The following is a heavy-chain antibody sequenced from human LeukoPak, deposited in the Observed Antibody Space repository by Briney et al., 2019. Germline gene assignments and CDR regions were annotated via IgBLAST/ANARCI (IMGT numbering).Heavy chain of an antibody. D-gene: IGHD3-22*01. J-gene: IGHJ4*02. V-gene: IGHV1-18*04. CDR3: ARTRWGFTTLEFDY. CDR1: GYTFTGYY. Sequence: ASVKVSCKASGYTFTGYYMHWVRQAPGQGLEWMGWISAYNGNTNYAQKLQGRVTMTTDTSTSTAYMELRSLRSDDTAVYYCARTRWGFTTLEFDYWGQGTLVTVSS. CDR2: ISAYNGNT.